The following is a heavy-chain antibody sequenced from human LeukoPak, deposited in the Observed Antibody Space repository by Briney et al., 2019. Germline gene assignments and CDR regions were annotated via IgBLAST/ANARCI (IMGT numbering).Heavy chain of an antibody. CDR2: IIPILGIA. V-gene: IGHV1-69*04. CDR1: GYTFTSYD. Sequence: SVKVSCKASGYTFTSYDINWVRQAPGQRLEWMGRIIPILGIANYAQKFQGRVTITADKSTSTAYMELSSLRSEDTAVYYCARSPSYYYGMDVWGQGTTVTVSS. J-gene: IGHJ6*02. CDR3: ARSPSYYYGMDV.